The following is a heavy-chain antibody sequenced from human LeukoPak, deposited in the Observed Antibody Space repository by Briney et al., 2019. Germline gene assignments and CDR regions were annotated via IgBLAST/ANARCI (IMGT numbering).Heavy chain of an antibody. CDR2: ISGSGGST. Sequence: GGSLRLSCAAPVFTFSSYAMSCGRQAPGGGVEWVLAISGSGGSTYYADSVKGRFTISRDNSKNTLYLQMNSLRAEDTTVYYCAKAAGTGRYYYYYMDVWGKGTTVTVSS. D-gene: IGHD6-19*01. V-gene: IGHV3-23*01. CDR3: AKAAGTGRYYYYYMDV. J-gene: IGHJ6*03. CDR1: VFTFSSYA.